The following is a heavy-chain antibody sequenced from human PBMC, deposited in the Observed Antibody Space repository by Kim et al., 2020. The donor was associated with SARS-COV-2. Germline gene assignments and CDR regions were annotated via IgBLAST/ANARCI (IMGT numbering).Heavy chain of an antibody. V-gene: IGHV3-33*05. J-gene: IGHJ4*02. CDR1: GISFSHYG. CDR3: ARDPYFDWTYPGRGIDY. CDR2: ISYDGSRD. Sequence: VGSLRLSCAASGISFSHYGMHWVRQAPGKGLEWVAVISYDGSRDYYADSVTGRFTISRDNSKNTLYLQINNLRVEDTAVYYCARDPYFDWTYPGRGIDYWGQGTLVTVSS. D-gene: IGHD3-9*01.